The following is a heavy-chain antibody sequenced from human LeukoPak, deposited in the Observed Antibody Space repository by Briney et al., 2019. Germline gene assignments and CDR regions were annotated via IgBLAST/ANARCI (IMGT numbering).Heavy chain of an antibody. J-gene: IGHJ4*02. CDR3: ARDPSTFYFDY. D-gene: IGHD3-16*01. V-gene: IGHV4-59*01. CDR2: IYSSGST. CDR1: GGSISSYY. Sequence: SQTLSLTCTVAGGSISSYYWSWIRHPPGKGLEWIGYIYSSGSTNYNPSLKSQVTISVDTSKSQVSLKLSSVTAADTAIYYCARDPSTFYFDYWGQGALVTVSS.